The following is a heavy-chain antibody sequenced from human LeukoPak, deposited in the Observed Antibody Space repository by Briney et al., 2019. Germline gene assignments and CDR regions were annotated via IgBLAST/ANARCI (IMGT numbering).Heavy chain of an antibody. CDR3: AKDYLSYCGGDCYSNY. CDR1: GFTFSSYG. D-gene: IGHD2-21*02. V-gene: IGHV3-30*02. Sequence: GGSLRLSCAASGFTFSSYGMHWVRQAPGKGLEWVAFIRYDGSNKYYADSVKGRFTISRDNSKNTLYLQMNSLRAEDTAVYYCAKDYLSYCGGDCYSNYWGQGTLVTVSS. CDR2: IRYDGSNK. J-gene: IGHJ4*02.